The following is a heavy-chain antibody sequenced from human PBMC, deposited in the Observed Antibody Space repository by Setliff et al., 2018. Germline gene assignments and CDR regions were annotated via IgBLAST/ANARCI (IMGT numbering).Heavy chain of an antibody. CDR3: ARGGLGSVLDFDS. J-gene: IGHJ4*02. CDR1: GFTFTNCD. Sequence: ASVKVSCKASGFTFTNCDINWVRQATGQGLEWMGWMNVDNGNSDSAQKFQGRLTMTRDTSTSTAYMELSSLRSEDTAVYYCARGGLGSVLDFDSWGQGTLVTAPQ. D-gene: IGHD6-19*01. CDR2: MNVDNGNS. V-gene: IGHV1-8*02.